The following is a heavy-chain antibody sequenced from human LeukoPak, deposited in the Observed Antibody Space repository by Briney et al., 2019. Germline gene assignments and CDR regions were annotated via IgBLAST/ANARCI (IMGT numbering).Heavy chain of an antibody. CDR2: IYSGGST. Sequence: PGGSLRLSCAASGFTVSSNYMSWVRQAPGKGLEWVSVIYSGGSTYYADSVKGRFTISRDNSKNTLHLQMNSLRAEDTAVYYCARWFGEFMYYYGMDVWGQGTTVTVSS. D-gene: IGHD3-10*01. J-gene: IGHJ6*02. CDR3: ARWFGEFMYYYGMDV. V-gene: IGHV3-66*01. CDR1: GFTVSSNY.